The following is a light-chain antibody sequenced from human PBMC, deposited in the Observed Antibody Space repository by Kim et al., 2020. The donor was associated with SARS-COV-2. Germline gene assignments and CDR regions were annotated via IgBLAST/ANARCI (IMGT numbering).Light chain of an antibody. CDR1: QIVSSSY. CDR2: ATS. J-gene: IGKJ2*01. V-gene: IGKV3-20*01. CDR3: QQYGISPST. Sequence: PGERATLSCRASQIVSSSYFAWYQHKPGQAPRLLTFATSIRATGVPDRFSGSGSGTDFTLTISRLEPEDFAMYYCQQYGISPSTFGQGTKLE.